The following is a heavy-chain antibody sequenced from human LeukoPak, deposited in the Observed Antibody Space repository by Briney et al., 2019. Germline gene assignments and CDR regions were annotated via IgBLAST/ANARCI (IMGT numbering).Heavy chain of an antibody. CDR2: IKSDGSTT. V-gene: IGHV3-74*01. J-gene: IGHJ4*02. D-gene: IGHD3-10*01. CDR1: GFTFSNNW. CDR3: ARDLEGSLDY. Sequence: GGSLRLSCAASGFTFSNNWMHWVRQAPGKGLVWVSLIKSDGSTTRYAESVKGRSTISRDNAKNTLYLQMNSLRAEDTAVYYCARDLEGSLDYWGQGTLVTVSS.